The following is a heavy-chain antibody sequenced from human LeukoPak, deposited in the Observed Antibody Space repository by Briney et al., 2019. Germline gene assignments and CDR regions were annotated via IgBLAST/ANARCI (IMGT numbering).Heavy chain of an antibody. D-gene: IGHD6-13*01. CDR3: ARGVAAAGREVDY. CDR1: GYSISSGYY. CDR2: IYHSGST. V-gene: IGHV4-38-2*01. Sequence: SETLSLTCAVSGYSISSGYYWGWIRQPPGKGLEWIGSIYHSGSTYYNPSLKSRVTISVDTSKNQFSLKLSSATAADTAVYYCARGVAAAGREVDYWGQGTLVTVPS. J-gene: IGHJ4*02.